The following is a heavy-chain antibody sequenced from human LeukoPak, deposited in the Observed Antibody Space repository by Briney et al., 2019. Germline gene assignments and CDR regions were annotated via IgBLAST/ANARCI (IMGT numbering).Heavy chain of an antibody. CDR2: IYHSGST. Sequence: SETLSLTCTVSGGSISRYYWSWIRQPPEKGLEWIGYIYHSGSTNYNPSLKSRVTISVDMSKNQFSLKLSSVTAADTAVYYCARALGYNNGRYYFDYWGQGTLVTVSS. CDR3: ARALGYNNGRYYFDY. CDR1: GGSISRYY. V-gene: IGHV4-59*01. J-gene: IGHJ4*02. D-gene: IGHD5-18*01.